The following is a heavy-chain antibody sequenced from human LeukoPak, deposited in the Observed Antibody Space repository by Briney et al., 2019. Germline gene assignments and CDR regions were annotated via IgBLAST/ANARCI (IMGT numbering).Heavy chain of an antibody. CDR3: AKATLRFLEWATANEYYFEY. Sequence: PGGSLRLSCAASGFTFSSYWMHWVRQAPGKGLVWVSRINTDGSSTSYADSVKGRFTISRDNAKNTLSLQMDSLRDDDTAVYYCAKATLRFLEWATANEYYFEYWGQGTLVTVSS. J-gene: IGHJ4*02. CDR2: INTDGSST. D-gene: IGHD3-3*01. CDR1: GFTFSSYW. V-gene: IGHV3-74*01.